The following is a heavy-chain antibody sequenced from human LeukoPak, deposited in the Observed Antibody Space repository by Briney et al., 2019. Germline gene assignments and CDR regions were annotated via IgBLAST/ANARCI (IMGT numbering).Heavy chain of an antibody. CDR3: AKRGVVIRVILVGFHKEAYYFDS. V-gene: IGHV3-23*01. D-gene: IGHD3-22*01. J-gene: IGHJ4*02. CDR2: ISGSGGST. Sequence: GSLRLSCAVSGITLSNYAMSWVRQAPGKGLEWVAGISGSGGSTNYADSVKGRFTISRDNRKNTLYLQMNSLRAEDTAVYFCAKRGVVIRVILVGFHKEAYYFDSWGQGALVTVSS. CDR1: GITLSNYA.